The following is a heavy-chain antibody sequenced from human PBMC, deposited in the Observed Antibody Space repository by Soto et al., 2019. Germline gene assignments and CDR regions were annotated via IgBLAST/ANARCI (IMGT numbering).Heavy chain of an antibody. CDR1: GYTFTSYG. Sequence: QVQLVQSGPEVKKPGASVKVSCKTSGYTFTSYGISWVRQAPGQGLEWMGWISTVKGKTNYAQKFQGRVTLTTDTSTTTAYMELRSLRSDDTAVYYCATRSPAFDYWGQGTLVTVSS. CDR3: ATRSPAFDY. CDR2: ISTVKGKT. J-gene: IGHJ4*02. V-gene: IGHV1-18*01.